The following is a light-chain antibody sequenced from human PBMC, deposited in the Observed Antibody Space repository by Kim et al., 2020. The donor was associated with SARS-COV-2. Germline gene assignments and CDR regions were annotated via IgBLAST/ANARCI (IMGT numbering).Light chain of an antibody. J-gene: IGLJ1*01. Sequence: SPGQTASITCSGDKLGEKYACWYQQKPGQSPVLVIYQGNKRPSGIPERFSGSNSGNTATLTISGTQAMDEADYYCQAWDSSTFYVFGTGTKVTVL. V-gene: IGLV3-1*01. CDR2: QGN. CDR3: QAWDSSTFYV. CDR1: KLGEKY.